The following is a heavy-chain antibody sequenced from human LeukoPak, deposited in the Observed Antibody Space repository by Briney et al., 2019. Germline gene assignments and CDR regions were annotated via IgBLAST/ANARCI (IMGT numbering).Heavy chain of an antibody. CDR1: GFTFSSYA. CDR2: ISGSGGTT. Sequence: GGSLRLSCAASGFTFSSYAMSWVRQAPGKGLEWVSTISGSGGTTYYADSVKGRFTISRDNSKNTLYLQMNSLRAEDTAVYYCARADTAMLTPYFYYFGMDVWGQGTTVTVSS. CDR3: ARADTAMLTPYFYYFGMDV. V-gene: IGHV3-23*01. J-gene: IGHJ6*02. D-gene: IGHD5-18*01.